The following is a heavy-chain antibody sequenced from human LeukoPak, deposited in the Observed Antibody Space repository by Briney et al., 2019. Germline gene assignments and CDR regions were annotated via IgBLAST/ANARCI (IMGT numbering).Heavy chain of an antibody. CDR2: ISAYNGDT. D-gene: IGHD3-22*01. Sequence: ASVKVSCRASGYTFTNYGISWMRQAPGQGLEWVGWISAYNGDTKYLEKPQGRVTMTTDTSTSTAYMELRSLRSDDTAVYYCARDNPYYYLYWGQGTLVTVSS. J-gene: IGHJ4*02. CDR1: GYTFTNYG. V-gene: IGHV1-18*01. CDR3: ARDNPYYYLY.